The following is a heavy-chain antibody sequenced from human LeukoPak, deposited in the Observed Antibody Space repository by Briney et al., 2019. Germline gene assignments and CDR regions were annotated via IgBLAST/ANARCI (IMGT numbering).Heavy chain of an antibody. V-gene: IGHV1-69*13. CDR3: ARGMSSEVRYFDY. Sequence: GASVKVSCKASGGTFSSYAISWVRQAPGQGPEWMGGIIPIFGTANYAQKFQGRVTITADESTSTAYMELSSLRSEDTAVYYCARGMSSEVRYFDYWGQGTLVTVSS. D-gene: IGHD6-25*01. CDR1: GGTFSSYA. CDR2: IIPIFGTA. J-gene: IGHJ4*02.